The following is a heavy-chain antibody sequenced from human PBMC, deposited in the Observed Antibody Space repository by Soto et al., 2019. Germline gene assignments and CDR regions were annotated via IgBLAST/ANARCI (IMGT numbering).Heavy chain of an antibody. CDR1: GYSFTSYW. Sequence: GESLKISCKGSGYSFTSYWISWVRQMPGKGPEWMGRIDPSDSYTNYSPSFQGHVTISADKSISTAYLQWSSLKASDTAMYYCARLYYYGSGSYSSFDYWGQGTLVTVSS. J-gene: IGHJ4*02. D-gene: IGHD3-10*01. CDR2: IDPSDSYT. CDR3: ARLYYYGSGSYSSFDY. V-gene: IGHV5-10-1*01.